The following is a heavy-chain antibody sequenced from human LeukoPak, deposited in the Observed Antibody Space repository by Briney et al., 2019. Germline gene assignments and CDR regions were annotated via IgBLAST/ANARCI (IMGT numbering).Heavy chain of an antibody. Sequence: SETLSLTCAVYGGSFSGYYWSWIRQPPGKGLEWIGEINHSGSTNYNPSLKSRVTISVDTSKNQFSLKLSSVTAADTAVYYCARDISSWVRAPLGYWGQGTLVTVSS. J-gene: IGHJ4*02. V-gene: IGHV4-34*01. CDR3: ARDISSWVRAPLGY. CDR2: INHSGST. CDR1: GGSFSGYY. D-gene: IGHD6-13*01.